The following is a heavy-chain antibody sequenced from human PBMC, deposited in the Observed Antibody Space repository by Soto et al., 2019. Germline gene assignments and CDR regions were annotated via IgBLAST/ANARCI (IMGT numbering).Heavy chain of an antibody. Sequence: QVQLQESGPGLVKPSQTLSLTCSVSGGSFSSDSFIWSWVRQFPGKGLEWIGYINYSGTTYYNPSLRSLITMSVDTSKNQFSLNLSSVTAADTAVYYCARDHKWDGMDVWGQGTTVTVSS. D-gene: IGHD1-26*01. CDR1: GGSFSSDSFI. V-gene: IGHV4-31*01. CDR2: INYSGTT. J-gene: IGHJ6*02. CDR3: ARDHKWDGMDV.